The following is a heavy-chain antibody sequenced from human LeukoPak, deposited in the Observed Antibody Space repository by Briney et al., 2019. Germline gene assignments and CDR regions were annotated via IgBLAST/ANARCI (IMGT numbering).Heavy chain of an antibody. CDR1: GYTFTSYG. V-gene: IGHV1-18*01. CDR2: ISAYNDDT. CDR3: ARDRGIVVVVADY. J-gene: IGHJ4*02. Sequence: GASVKVSCKASGYTFTSYGITWVRQAPGQGLEWMGWISAYNDDTNYAQKLQGRVTITTDTSTSTAYMELRSLRSDDTAVYYCARDRGIVVVVADYWGQGTLVTVSS. D-gene: IGHD2-15*01.